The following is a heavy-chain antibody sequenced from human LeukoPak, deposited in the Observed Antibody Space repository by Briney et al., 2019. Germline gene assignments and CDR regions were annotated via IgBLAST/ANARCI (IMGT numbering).Heavy chain of an antibody. CDR2: ISGSGGST. V-gene: IGHV3-23*01. J-gene: IGHJ6*03. Sequence: GGSLRLSCAASGFTFSSYAMSWVRQAPGKGLEWVSAISGSGGSTYYADSVKGRFTISRDNSKNTLYLQMNSLRAEDTAVYYCAKDFGLYGDYVYYMDVWGKGTTVTVSS. CDR3: AKDFGLYGDYVYYMDV. D-gene: IGHD4-17*01. CDR1: GFTFSSYA.